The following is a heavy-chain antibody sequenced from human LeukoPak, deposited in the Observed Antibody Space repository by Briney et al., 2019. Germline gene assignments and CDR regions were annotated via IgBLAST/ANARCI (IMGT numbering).Heavy chain of an antibody. V-gene: IGHV3-30*02. CDR1: GFTFSTYA. CDR2: IRYDGSNK. CDR3: AKDRKQLVGGYFDY. Sequence: PGKSLTLSCASSGFTFSTYAMHWVRQAPGKGLEWVAFIRYDGSNKYYADSVKGRFTISRDNSKNTLYLQMNSLRAEDTAVYYCAKDRKQLVGGYFDYWGQGTLVTVSS. D-gene: IGHD6-6*01. J-gene: IGHJ4*02.